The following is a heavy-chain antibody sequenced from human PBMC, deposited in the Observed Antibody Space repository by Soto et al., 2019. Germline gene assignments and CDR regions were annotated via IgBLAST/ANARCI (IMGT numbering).Heavy chain of an antibody. CDR1: GFTFSSYA. CDR2: ISGSGGST. Sequence: GESLKISCAASGFTFSSYAMSWVRQAPGKGLEWVSAISGSGGSTYYADSVKGRFTISRDNSKNTLYLQMNSLRAEDTAVYYCAKDRESSGWYDAFDIWGQGTMVTVSS. D-gene: IGHD6-19*01. J-gene: IGHJ3*02. CDR3: AKDRESSGWYDAFDI. V-gene: IGHV3-23*01.